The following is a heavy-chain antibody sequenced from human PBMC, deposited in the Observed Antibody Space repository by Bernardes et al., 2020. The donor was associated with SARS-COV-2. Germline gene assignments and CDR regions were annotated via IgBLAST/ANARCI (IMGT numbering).Heavy chain of an antibody. J-gene: IGHJ2*01. Sequence: GGSLRLSCAASGFTFSSYTMHWVRQAPGKGLEWVSSITSSSSYIYYAESLRGRFTISRDNAKKSLYLQVSSLRAEDTAVYYCAREGLITAADSLDCWGRGTQVSVSS. CDR2: ITSSSSYI. V-gene: IGHV3-21*01. D-gene: IGHD6-13*01. CDR1: GFTFSSYT. CDR3: AREGLITAADSLDC.